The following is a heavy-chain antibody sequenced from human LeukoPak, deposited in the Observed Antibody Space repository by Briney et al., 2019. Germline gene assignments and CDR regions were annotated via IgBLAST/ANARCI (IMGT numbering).Heavy chain of an antibody. V-gene: IGHV3-11*01. CDR3: ARDGLDYYDSSGYYYVFDY. CDR1: GFTFSDYY. CDR2: VSSSGSTI. J-gene: IGHJ4*02. Sequence: GSLRLSCAASGFTFSDYYMSWIRQAPGKGLEWVSYVSSSGSTIYYADSVKGRFTISRDNAKNSLYLQMNSLRAEDTAVYYCARDGLDYYDSSGYYYVFDYWGQGTLVTVSS. D-gene: IGHD3-22*01.